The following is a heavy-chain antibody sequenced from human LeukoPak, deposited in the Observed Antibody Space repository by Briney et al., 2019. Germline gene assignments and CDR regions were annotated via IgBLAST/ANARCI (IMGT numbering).Heavy chain of an antibody. Sequence: PGGSLRLSFAASGVTGNGNYMSLVRQAPGKGLEWVSVIYSGGSTYYADSVKGRFTISRQNSKNTLDLQMNSLRPEDTAVYYCARDGRYCIITSCYGYYGMDVWGQGTTVTVSS. CDR3: ARDGRYCIITSCYGYYGMDV. CDR2: IYSGGST. CDR1: GVTGNGNY. V-gene: IGHV3-53*04. J-gene: IGHJ6*02. D-gene: IGHD2-2*01.